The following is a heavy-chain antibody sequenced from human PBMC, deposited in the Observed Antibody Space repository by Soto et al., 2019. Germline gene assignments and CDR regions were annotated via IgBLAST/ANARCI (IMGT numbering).Heavy chain of an antibody. CDR1: GCSISSGDYY. V-gene: IGHV4-30-4*01. CDR2: IYYSGST. Sequence: PSATLSLKFTGSGCSISSGDYYVSWIRQPQGKGLEWVGYIYYSGSTYYNPSLKSRVTISVDTSKNQFSLKLSSVTAADTAVYYCARMYYYGSGSKNWFDPWGKG. J-gene: IGHJ5*02. D-gene: IGHD3-10*01. CDR3: ARMYYYGSGSKNWFDP.